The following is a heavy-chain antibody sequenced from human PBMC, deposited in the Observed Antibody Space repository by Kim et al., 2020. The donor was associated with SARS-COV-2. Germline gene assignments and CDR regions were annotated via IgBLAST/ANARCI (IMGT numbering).Heavy chain of an antibody. CDR1: GFTFSSYE. CDR3: ARGTLLRFGEFGY. J-gene: IGHJ4*02. V-gene: IGHV3-48*03. D-gene: IGHD3-10*01. Sequence: GGSLRLSCVASGFTFSSYEMNWVRQAPGKGLEWLSYISSSDSPIFYADSVKGRFTISRDNAKNSLYLQMNSLRAEDTAVYYCARGTLLRFGEFGYWGQGTLVTVSS. CDR2: ISSSDSPI.